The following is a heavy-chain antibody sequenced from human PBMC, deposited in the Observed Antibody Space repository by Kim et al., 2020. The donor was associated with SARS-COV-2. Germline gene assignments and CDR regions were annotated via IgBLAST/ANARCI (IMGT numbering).Heavy chain of an antibody. J-gene: IGHJ6*02. CDR1: GFTFSSYS. V-gene: IGHV3-21*01. CDR3: AGGRGIAAAGTRVYYYGMDV. CDR2: ISSSSSYI. D-gene: IGHD6-13*01. Sequence: GWSLRLSCAASGFTFSSYSMNWVRQAPGKGLEWVSSISSSSSYIYYADSVKGRFTISRDNAKNSLYLQMNSLRAEDTAVYYCAGGRGIAAAGTRVYYYGMDVWGQGTTVTVSS.